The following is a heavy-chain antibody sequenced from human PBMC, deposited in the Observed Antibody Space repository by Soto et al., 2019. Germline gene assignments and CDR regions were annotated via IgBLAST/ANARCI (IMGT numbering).Heavy chain of an antibody. CDR2: IIPIFGTA. CDR3: ARDLRGGGSLMAV. Sequence: QVELVQYGAEVKKPGSSVKVSCKASGGTFSSYAISWVRQSPGQGLEWRGGIIPIFGTANYAHKFQGRVTITADQSTTTAYIELSNLRSEDTAVYYGARDLRGGGSLMAVWAKVNTVTASS. CDR1: GGTFSSYA. D-gene: IGHD3-16*01. J-gene: IGHJ6*04. V-gene: IGHV1-69*12.